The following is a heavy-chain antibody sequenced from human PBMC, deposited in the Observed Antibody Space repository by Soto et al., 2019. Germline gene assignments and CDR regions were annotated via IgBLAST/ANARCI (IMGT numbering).Heavy chain of an antibody. CDR2: MSYDGSNK. Sequence: GGSLRLSCAASGFTLSRNAMHWVRQAPGKGLEWVAVMSYDGSNKYYADSVKGRFTISRGNSKNTLYLQMNSLRAEDTAVYYCARFCISTSCYASFDYWGQGTLVTSPQ. V-gene: IGHV3-30-3*01. D-gene: IGHD2-2*01. CDR3: ARFCISTSCYASFDY. J-gene: IGHJ4*02. CDR1: GFTLSRNA.